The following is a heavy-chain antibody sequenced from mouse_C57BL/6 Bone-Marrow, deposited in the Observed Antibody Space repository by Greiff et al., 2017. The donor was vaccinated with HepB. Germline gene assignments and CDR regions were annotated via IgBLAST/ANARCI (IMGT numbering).Heavy chain of an antibody. CDR3: ARSLLDGSRYPYYFDY. CDR1: GYTFTGYW. J-gene: IGHJ2*01. D-gene: IGHD1-1*01. CDR2: ILPGSGST. Sequence: VQRVESGAELMKPGASVKLSCKATGYTFTGYWIEWVKQRPGHGLEWIGGILPGSGSTNYNEKFKGKATFTADTSSNTAYMQLSSLTTEDSAIYYCARSLLDGSRYPYYFDYGGQGTTLTVSS. V-gene: IGHV1-9*01.